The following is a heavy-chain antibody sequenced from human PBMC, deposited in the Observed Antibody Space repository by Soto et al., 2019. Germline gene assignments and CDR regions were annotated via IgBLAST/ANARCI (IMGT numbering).Heavy chain of an antibody. J-gene: IGHJ4*02. CDR1: EFTFSSYE. V-gene: IGHV3-48*03. CDR2: ISSSGTTI. D-gene: IGHD6-13*01. CDR3: VRFGGAAAGPGDY. Sequence: GGSLRLSFAASEFTFSSYEMNWVRQAPGKGLEWVSYISSSGTTIYYTDSVKGRFTISRDNAKKSLYLQMNSLRAEDTAVYYCVRFGGAAAGPGDYWGQGTLVTVPQ.